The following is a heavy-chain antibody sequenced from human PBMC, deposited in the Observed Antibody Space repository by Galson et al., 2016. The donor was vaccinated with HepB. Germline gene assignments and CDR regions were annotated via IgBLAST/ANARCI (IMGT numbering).Heavy chain of an antibody. V-gene: IGHV3-11*01. CDR3: GREEWFGELFPDY. Sequence: SLRLSCAASGFTFSDYYVIWIRQAQGKGLEWVSYMSGSGGAIDYADSVKGRFSISRDNAKNSVYLQMNSLRAEDTAVYYCGREEWFGELFPDYWGQGTLVTVSS. CDR2: MSGSGGAI. D-gene: IGHD3-10*01. J-gene: IGHJ4*02. CDR1: GFTFSDYY.